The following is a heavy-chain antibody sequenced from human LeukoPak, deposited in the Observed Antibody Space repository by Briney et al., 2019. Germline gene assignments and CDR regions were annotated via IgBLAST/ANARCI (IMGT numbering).Heavy chain of an antibody. J-gene: IGHJ4*02. CDR1: GFTVRSNY. D-gene: IGHD6-13*01. CDR2: IYSGGST. V-gene: IGHV3-53*01. CDR3: ARDRDSSSWYGY. Sequence: TGGSPRLSCEASGFTVRSNYMSWVRQAPGKGLEWVSVIYSGGSTYYADSMKGRFTISRDNSKNTLYLQMNSLRVEDTAVYYCARDRDSSSWYGYWGQGTLVTVSS.